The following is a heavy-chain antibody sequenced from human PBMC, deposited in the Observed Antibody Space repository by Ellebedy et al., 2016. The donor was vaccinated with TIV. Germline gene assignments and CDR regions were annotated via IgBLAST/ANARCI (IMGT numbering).Heavy chain of an antibody. Sequence: AASVKVSCKASGYTFTNYYMHWVRQAPGQRLEWMGWINAGNGNTKYSQKFQGRVTITRDTSASTAYMELSSLRSEDTAVYYCARDVSPFLWAFDIWGQGTMVTVSS. CDR2: INAGNGNT. CDR1: GYTFTNYY. J-gene: IGHJ3*02. V-gene: IGHV1-3*01. CDR3: ARDVSPFLWAFDI. D-gene: IGHD2/OR15-2a*01.